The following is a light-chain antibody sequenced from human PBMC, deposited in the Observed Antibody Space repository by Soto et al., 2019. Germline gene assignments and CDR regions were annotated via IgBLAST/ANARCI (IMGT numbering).Light chain of an antibody. CDR2: EVR. CDR3: SSYTSSSLVV. CDR1: SSDVGGYNY. J-gene: IGLJ2*01. Sequence: QSVLTQSASVSGSPGQSITISCTGTSSDVGGYNYVSWYQQHPRKAPKLIIYEVRNRPSGVSNRFSGSKSGNTASLTISELQAEDAADYYCSSYTSSSLVVFGGGTKLTVL. V-gene: IGLV2-14*01.